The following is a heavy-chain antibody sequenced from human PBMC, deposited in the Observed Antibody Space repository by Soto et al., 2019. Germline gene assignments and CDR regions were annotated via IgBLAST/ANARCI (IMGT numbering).Heavy chain of an antibody. CDR3: AKDGQGFLEWLFQSADYYYGMDV. CDR2: ISYDGSNK. Sequence: GGSLRLSCAASGFTFISYGMHWVLQAPGKGLEWVAVISYDGSNKYYADSVKGRFTISRDNSKNALYLQMNSLRAEDTAVYYCAKDGQGFLEWLFQSADYYYGMDVWGQGTTVTVSS. D-gene: IGHD3-3*01. J-gene: IGHJ6*02. V-gene: IGHV3-30*18. CDR1: GFTFISYG.